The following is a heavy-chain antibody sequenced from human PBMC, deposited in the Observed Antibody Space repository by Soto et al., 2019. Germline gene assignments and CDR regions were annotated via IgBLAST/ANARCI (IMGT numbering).Heavy chain of an antibody. CDR2: ISAYNGNT. CDR1: GYTFTSYG. Sequence: QVQLVQSGAEVKKPGASVMVCCEACGYTFTSYGISWVRQAPGQGLEWMGWISAYNGNTNYAQKLQGRVTMTTDTSTSTAYMELRSLRSDDTAVYYCARGPLIVLVPAAMLSYYYYGMDVWGQVTTVTVSS. J-gene: IGHJ6*02. D-gene: IGHD2-2*01. V-gene: IGHV1-18*01. CDR3: ARGPLIVLVPAAMLSYYYYGMDV.